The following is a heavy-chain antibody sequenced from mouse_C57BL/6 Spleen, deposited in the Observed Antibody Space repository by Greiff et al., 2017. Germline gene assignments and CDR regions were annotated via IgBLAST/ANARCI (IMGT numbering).Heavy chain of an antibody. CDR2: IRNKANGYTT. D-gene: IGHD1-1*01. J-gene: IGHJ2*01. CDR3: ARSTTVVAWYYFDY. Sequence: EVKLMESGGGLVQPGGSLSLSCAASGFTFTDYYLSWVRQPPGTALEWLGFIRNKANGYTTEYSASVKGRFTISRDNSQSILYLQMNALRAEDSATYYCARSTTVVAWYYFDYWGQGTTLTVSS. V-gene: IGHV7-3*01. CDR1: GFTFTDYY.